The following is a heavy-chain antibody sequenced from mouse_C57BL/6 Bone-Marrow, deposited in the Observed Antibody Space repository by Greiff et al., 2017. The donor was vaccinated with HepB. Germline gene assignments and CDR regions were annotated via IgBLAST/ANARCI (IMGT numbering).Heavy chain of an antibody. J-gene: IGHJ2*01. CDR1: GYTFTSYW. CDR3: ARGRPGYYFGY. V-gene: IGHV1-61*01. Sequence: VQLQQPGAELVRPGSSVKLSCKASGYTFTSYWMAWVKQRPGQGLEWIGNIYPSDSETHYNQKFKDKATLTVDKSSSTSYMQLSSLTSEDSAVYYCARGRPGYYFGYWGQGTTLTVSS. CDR2: IYPSDSET.